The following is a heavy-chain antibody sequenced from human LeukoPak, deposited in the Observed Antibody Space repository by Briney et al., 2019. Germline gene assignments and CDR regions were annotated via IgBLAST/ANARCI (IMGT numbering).Heavy chain of an antibody. CDR1: GFTFSNFA. V-gene: IGHV3-30*10. D-gene: IGHD3-22*01. CDR2: ISYDGISK. J-gene: IGHJ4*02. Sequence: GGSLRLSCAASGFTFSNFAMHWVRQAPGKGLEWLTVISYDGISKYYTDSVQGRFTISRDNSKNTLYLQMNSLTAEDTGVYYCTRDDSTSYYFGNHDYWGQGTLVTVSS. CDR3: TRDDSTSYYFGNHDY.